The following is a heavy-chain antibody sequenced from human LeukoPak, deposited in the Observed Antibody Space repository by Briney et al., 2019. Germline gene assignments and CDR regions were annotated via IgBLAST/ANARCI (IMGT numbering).Heavy chain of an antibody. Sequence: SETLSLTCTVSGGSIITSSYYWGWIRQPPGKGLEWIGSIYYSGSTYYNPSLESRVTISVDTSKNQFSLKLSSVTAADTAVYYCARQEYYYGSGSYHPPYYLDYWGQGTLVTVSS. CDR1: GGSIITSSYY. CDR2: IYYSGST. J-gene: IGHJ4*02. D-gene: IGHD3-10*01. V-gene: IGHV4-39*01. CDR3: ARQEYYYGSGSYHPPYYLDY.